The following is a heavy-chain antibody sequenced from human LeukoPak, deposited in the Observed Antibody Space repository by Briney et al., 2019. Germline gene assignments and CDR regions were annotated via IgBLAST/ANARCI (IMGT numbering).Heavy chain of an antibody. J-gene: IGHJ6*02. CDR3: ARVRITIFGVAANYCYYGMDV. CDR1: GGSFSGYY. Sequence: SETLSLTCAVYGGSFSGYYWSWIRQPPGKGLEWIGEINHSGSTNYNPSLKSRVTISVDTSKNQFSLKLSSVTAADTAVYYCARVRITIFGVAANYCYYGMDVWGQGTTVTVSS. CDR2: INHSGST. V-gene: IGHV4-34*01. D-gene: IGHD3-3*01.